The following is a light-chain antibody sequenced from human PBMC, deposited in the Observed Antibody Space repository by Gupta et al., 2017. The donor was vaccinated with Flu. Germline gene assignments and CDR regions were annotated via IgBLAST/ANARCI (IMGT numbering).Light chain of an antibody. CDR1: MSKIVNSK. J-gene: IGLJ3*02. CDR2: ENN. V-gene: IGLV1-51*02. Sequence: VTISTEGGMSKIVNSKSSWYQKIQATAPKLLMYENNRRHAGIPDRFSGSKSGTSATIGTTGLQAGEEADYHCGAWDSTVNVYVFGGGTKVTVL. CDR3: GAWDSTVNVYV.